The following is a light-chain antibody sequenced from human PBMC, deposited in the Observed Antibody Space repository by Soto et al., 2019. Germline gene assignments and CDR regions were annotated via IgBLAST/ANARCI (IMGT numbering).Light chain of an antibody. CDR1: QSISSW. CDR2: KAS. CDR3: QQYKSYPIT. Sequence: DIQLTQSPSTLSASVGDRVTITCRASQSISSWLAWCQQKPGKAPKLLIYKASILESGVPSRFSGSGSGTEFTLTISSLQPDDFASYYCQQYKSYPITFGQGTRLEIK. V-gene: IGKV1-5*03. J-gene: IGKJ5*01.